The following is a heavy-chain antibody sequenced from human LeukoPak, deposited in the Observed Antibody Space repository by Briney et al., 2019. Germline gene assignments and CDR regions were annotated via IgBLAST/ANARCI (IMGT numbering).Heavy chain of an antibody. CDR3: ARARVVTKWIDY. D-gene: IGHD2-21*02. V-gene: IGHV3-74*01. CDR1: GFTFGNYW. J-gene: IGHJ4*02. CDR2: IDTDGSIT. Sequence: GGSLRLSCAASGFTFGNYWMHWVRQVPGKGLVWVSRIDTDGSITNYANSARSRFTISRDNAKNSLYLQMNSLRAEDTAVYYCARARVVTKWIDYWGQGTLVTVSS.